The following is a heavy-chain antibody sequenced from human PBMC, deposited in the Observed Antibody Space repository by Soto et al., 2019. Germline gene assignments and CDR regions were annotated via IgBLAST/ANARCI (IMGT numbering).Heavy chain of an antibody. CDR1: GFTFTSSA. D-gene: IGHD3-22*01. CDR3: AAIPNYYDSSGLEYYFDY. J-gene: IGHJ4*02. CDR2: IVVGSGNT. V-gene: IGHV1-58*02. Sequence: SVKVSCKASGFTFTSSAMQWVRQARGQRLEWIGWIVVGSGNTNYAQKFQERVTITRDMSTSTAYMELSSLRSEATAGYYCAAIPNYYDSSGLEYYFDYWGQGTLVTVSS.